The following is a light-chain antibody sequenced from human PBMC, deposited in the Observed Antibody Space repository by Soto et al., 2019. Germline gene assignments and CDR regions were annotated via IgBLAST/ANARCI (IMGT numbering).Light chain of an antibody. CDR1: QDISSY. CDR3: LQDINYPWT. Sequence: AIQLTQSPSSLSASVGDRVTITCRASQDISSYLAWYQQTPGKAPILLIYDAATLQSGVPSRFSGSGSGTDFTLTISSLQPEDFATYYCLQDINYPWTFGQGTKVEIK. J-gene: IGKJ1*01. CDR2: DAA. V-gene: IGKV1-6*01.